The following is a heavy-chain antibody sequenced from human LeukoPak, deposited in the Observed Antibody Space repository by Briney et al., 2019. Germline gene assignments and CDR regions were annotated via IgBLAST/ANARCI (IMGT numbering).Heavy chain of an antibody. CDR3: ARTHSYYYYYMDV. V-gene: IGHV3-74*01. CDR1: GFTFSSYW. Sequence: GGSLRLSCAASGFTFSSYWMHWVRQAPGKGLVWVSRINSDGSSTSYADSVKGRFTISRDNAKNTLYLQMNSLRAEDTAVYYCARTHSYYYYYMDVWGKGTTVAVSS. CDR2: INSDGSST. J-gene: IGHJ6*03.